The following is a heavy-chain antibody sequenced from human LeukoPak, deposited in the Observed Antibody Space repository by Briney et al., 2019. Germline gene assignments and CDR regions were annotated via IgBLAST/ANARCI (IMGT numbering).Heavy chain of an antibody. D-gene: IGHD3-9*01. CDR1: GSSISSDYY. J-gene: IGHJ4*02. CDR2: IYTSGTT. V-gene: IGHV4-61*02. Sequence: SETLSLTCTVSGSSISSDYYWGWIRQPAGKGLEWIGRIYTSGTTNYNPSLKSRVTISVGTSKSQFSLKLSSVTAADTAVYYCAREVSDYDILTGWIDYWGQGALVSVSS. CDR3: AREVSDYDILTGWIDY.